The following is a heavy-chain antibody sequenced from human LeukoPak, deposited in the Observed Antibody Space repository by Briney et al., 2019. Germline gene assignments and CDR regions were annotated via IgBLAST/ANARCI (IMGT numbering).Heavy chain of an antibody. Sequence: PGGSLRLSCAASGFTFCKYGMHSVRQAPGTGLKGLAVILNDGSKQVYTDSVKGRFTISRDNSKNTLYLQMNSLRAEDTAVYYCARDPFIAVADTGDYWGQGTLVTVSS. D-gene: IGHD6-19*01. CDR2: ILNDGSKQ. J-gene: IGHJ4*02. CDR1: GFTFCKYG. V-gene: IGHV3-33*01. CDR3: ARDPFIAVADTGDY.